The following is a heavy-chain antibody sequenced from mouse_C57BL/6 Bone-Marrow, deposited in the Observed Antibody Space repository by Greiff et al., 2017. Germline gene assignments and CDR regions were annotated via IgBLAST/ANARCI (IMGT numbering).Heavy chain of an antibody. CDR3: APYYGSSWHWYFDV. CDR1: GFSLSTFGMG. D-gene: IGHD1-1*01. J-gene: IGHJ1*03. V-gene: IGHV8-8*01. Sequence: VKLMESGPGILQPSQTLSLTCSFSGFSLSTFGMGVGWIRQPSGKGLEWLAHIWWDDDKYYNPALKSRLTISKDTSKNQVFLKIANVDTADTATYSCAPYYGSSWHWYFDVWGTGTTVTVSS. CDR2: IWWDDDK.